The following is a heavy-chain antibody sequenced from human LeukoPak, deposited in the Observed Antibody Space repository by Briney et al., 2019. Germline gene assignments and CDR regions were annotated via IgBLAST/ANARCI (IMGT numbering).Heavy chain of an antibody. CDR3: VKDRSPGIAVAGTGYYFDY. CDR2: ISYDGSNK. CDR1: GFTFRSYG. V-gene: IGHV3-30*18. J-gene: IGHJ4*02. Sequence: GGSLRLSCAASGFTFRSYGMLWVRQAPGKGLEWVAVISYDGSNKYQTDSVKGRFTISRDNSKNTLYLQMDSLGAEDTAVYYCVKDRSPGIAVAGTGYYFDYWGQGTLVTVSS. D-gene: IGHD6-19*01.